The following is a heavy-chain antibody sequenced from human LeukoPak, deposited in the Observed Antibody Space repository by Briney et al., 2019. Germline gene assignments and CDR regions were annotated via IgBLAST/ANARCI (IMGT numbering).Heavy chain of an antibody. J-gene: IGHJ4*02. Sequence: PGGSLRLSCAASGFTFSSYSMNWVRQAPGKGLEWVSYISSSSSTIYYADSVKGRFTISRDNSKNTLYLQMNSLRAEDTAVYYCAKGLQWPVRGYFDYWGQGTLVTVSS. V-gene: IGHV3-48*01. CDR2: ISSSSSTI. CDR3: AKGLQWPVRGYFDY. CDR1: GFTFSSYS. D-gene: IGHD6-19*01.